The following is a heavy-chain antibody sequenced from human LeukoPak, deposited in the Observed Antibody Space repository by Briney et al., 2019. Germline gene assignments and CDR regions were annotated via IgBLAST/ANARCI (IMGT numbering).Heavy chain of an antibody. CDR2: INPNSGGT. V-gene: IGHV1-2*02. D-gene: IGHD3-10*01. CDR3: VRPPMVRGVLVP. CDR1: GYTFTGYY. Sequence: GASVNDSCKASGYTFTGYYMHWVRQAPGKKLEWVGWINPNSGGTNYAQKLQGRVTMTRDTSISTAYMELSRLRSDDTAVYYCVRPPMVRGVLVPWGQGTLVTVSS. J-gene: IGHJ5*02.